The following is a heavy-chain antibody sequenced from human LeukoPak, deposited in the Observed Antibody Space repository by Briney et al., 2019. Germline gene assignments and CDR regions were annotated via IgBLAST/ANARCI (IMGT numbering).Heavy chain of an antibody. CDR3: ARGRTRIYGSGSYIYYYYYMDA. D-gene: IGHD3-10*01. CDR1: GYTFTGYY. CDR2: INPNSGGT. V-gene: IGHV1-2*02. Sequence: ASVRVSCKASGYTFTGYYMHWVRQAPGQGLEWMGWINPNSGGTNYAQKFQGRVTMTRDTSISTAYMELSRLRSDDTAVYYCARGRTRIYGSGSYIYYYYYMDAWGKGTTVTISS. J-gene: IGHJ6*03.